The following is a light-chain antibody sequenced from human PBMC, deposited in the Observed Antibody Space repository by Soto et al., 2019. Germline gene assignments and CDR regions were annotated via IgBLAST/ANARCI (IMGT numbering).Light chain of an antibody. CDR2: DAS. CDR3: QQRSNWPL. CDR1: QSVSSY. J-gene: IGKJ4*01. Sequence: EIVLTQSPATLSLSPGERATLSCRASQSVSSYLAWYQQKPGQAPRLLIYDASNRATGIPARFSGSGSGTDFTLTISSLEREDFAVYYCQQRSNWPLFGGGTKVEIK. V-gene: IGKV3-11*01.